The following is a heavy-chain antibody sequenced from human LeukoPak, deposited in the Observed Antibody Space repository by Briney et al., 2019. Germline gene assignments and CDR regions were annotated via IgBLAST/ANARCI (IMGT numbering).Heavy chain of an antibody. CDR1: GFTFTNYA. Sequence: GGSLRLSCAASGFTFTNYAMIWVRQAPGRGLEWVSAIRSGGDGTLYADSVKGRFTISRDNSKNTLFLQMNNMRAEDTAIYYCARDPNGDYVGASEMWGPGTKVTVS. V-gene: IGHV3-23*01. CDR3: ARDPNGDYVGASEM. J-gene: IGHJ3*02. D-gene: IGHD4-17*01. CDR2: IRSGGDGT.